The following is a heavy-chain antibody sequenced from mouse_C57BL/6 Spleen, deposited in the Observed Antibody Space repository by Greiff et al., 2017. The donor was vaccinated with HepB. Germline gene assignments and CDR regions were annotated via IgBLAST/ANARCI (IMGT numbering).Heavy chain of an antibody. D-gene: IGHD2-12*01. CDR1: GYTFTSYW. CDR3: ARWCYDEAMDY. Sequence: QVQLKQPGAELVMPGASVKLSCKASGYTFTSYWMHWVKQRPGQGLEWIGEIDPSDSYTNYNQKFKGKSTLTVDKSSSTAYMQLSSLTSEDSAVYYCARWCYDEAMDYWGQGTSVTVSS. CDR2: IDPSDSYT. J-gene: IGHJ4*01. V-gene: IGHV1-69*01.